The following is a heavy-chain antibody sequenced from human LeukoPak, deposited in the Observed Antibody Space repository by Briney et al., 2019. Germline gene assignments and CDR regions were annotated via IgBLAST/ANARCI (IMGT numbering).Heavy chain of an antibody. J-gene: IGHJ2*01. Sequence: ASVKVSCKASGGTFSSYAISWVRQAPGQGLEWMGIINPSGGSITYAQKFQGRVTMTRDTSTSTVYMELSSLRSEDTAVYYCARSGTDYGYFDLWGRGTLVTVSS. CDR3: ARSGTDYGYFDL. D-gene: IGHD2-8*02. CDR1: GGTFSSYA. CDR2: INPSGGSI. V-gene: IGHV1-46*01.